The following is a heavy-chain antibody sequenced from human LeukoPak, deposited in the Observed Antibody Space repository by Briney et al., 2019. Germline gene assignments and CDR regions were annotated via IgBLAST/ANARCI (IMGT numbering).Heavy chain of an antibody. D-gene: IGHD3-3*01. CDR1: GGSISSYY. J-gene: IGHJ4*02. CDR2: IYTSGST. CDR3: ARAQHGSYYDFWSGYYTDLFYFDY. Sequence: SETLSLTCTVSGGSISSYYWSWLRQPAGKGLEWIGRIYTSGSTNYNPSLKSRVTMSVDTSKNQFSLKLSSVPAADTAVYYCARAQHGSYYDFWSGYYTDLFYFDYWGQGTLVTVSS. V-gene: IGHV4-4*07.